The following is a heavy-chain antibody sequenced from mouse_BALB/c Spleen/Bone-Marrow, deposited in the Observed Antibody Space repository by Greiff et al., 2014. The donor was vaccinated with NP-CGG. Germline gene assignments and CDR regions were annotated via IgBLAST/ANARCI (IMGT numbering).Heavy chain of an antibody. V-gene: IGHV1S137*01. CDR1: GYTFTDYA. D-gene: IGHD2-14*01. J-gene: IGHJ4*01. CDR3: ARSGKVRNAMDY. Sequence: LVESGAELVRPGVSAKISCKGSGYTFTDYAIHWVKQSHAKSLEWIGLISGYYGDAIYNQKFKGKATMTVDKSSSTAYMDLARLTSEDSAIYYCARSGKVRNAMDYWGQGTSVTVSS. CDR2: ISGYYGDA.